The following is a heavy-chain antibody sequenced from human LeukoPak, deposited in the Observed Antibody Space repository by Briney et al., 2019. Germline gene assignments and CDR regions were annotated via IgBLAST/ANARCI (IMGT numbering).Heavy chain of an antibody. V-gene: IGHV3-23*01. Sequence: GGSLRLSCAASGFTFSSYAMSWVRQAPGKGLEWVSAISGSGGSTYYADSVKGRFTISRDNSKNTLYLQMNSLRAEDTAVYYCAKNPDTVVVPAADNYFDYWGQGTLVTVSS. CDR3: AKNPDTVVVPAADNYFDY. D-gene: IGHD2-2*01. CDR2: ISGSGGST. J-gene: IGHJ4*02. CDR1: GFTFSSYA.